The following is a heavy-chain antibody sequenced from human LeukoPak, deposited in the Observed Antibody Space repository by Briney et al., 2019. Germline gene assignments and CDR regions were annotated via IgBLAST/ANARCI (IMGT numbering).Heavy chain of an antibody. CDR2: ISWNSGYI. CDR3: AKVRGTYSSGYFFDY. D-gene: IGHD6-19*01. V-gene: IGHV3-9*01. J-gene: IGHJ4*02. Sequence: PGRSLRLACAASGFTFDNYGMHWVRQAPGKGLEWLSIISWNSGYIGYADSVKGRFTISRDNAKKSLDLQMNSLRAEDTAFYYCAKVRGTYSSGYFFDYWVEATLVTVSS. CDR1: GFTFDNYG.